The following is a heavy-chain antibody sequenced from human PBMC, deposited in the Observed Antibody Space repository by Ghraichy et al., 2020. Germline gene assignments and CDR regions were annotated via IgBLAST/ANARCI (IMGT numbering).Heavy chain of an antibody. CDR1: GYTFTGYY. CDR2: INPNSGGT. J-gene: IGHJ6*02. Sequence: ASVKVSCKASGYTFTGYYMHWVRQAPGQGLEGMGWINPNSGGTNYAQKFQGWVTMTRDTSISTAYMELSRLRSDDTAVYYCARDLCSSTSCYILYGMDVWGQGTTVTVSS. CDR3: ARDLCSSTSCYILYGMDV. V-gene: IGHV1-2*04. D-gene: IGHD2-2*02.